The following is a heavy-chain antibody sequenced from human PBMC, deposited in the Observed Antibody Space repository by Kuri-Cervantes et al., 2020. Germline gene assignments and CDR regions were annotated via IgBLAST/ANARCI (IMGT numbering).Heavy chain of an antibody. CDR3: AKDRYMGGFDY. CDR2: ISWNSGSI. D-gene: IGHD1-1*01. V-gene: IGHV3-9*01. CDR1: GFTFDDYA. J-gene: IGHJ4*02. Sequence: GGSLRLSCAASGFTFDDYAMHWVRQAPRKGLEWVSGISWNSGSIGYADSVKGRFTISRDNSKNTLYLQMNSLRAEDTAVYYCAKDRYMGGFDYWGQGTLVTVSS.